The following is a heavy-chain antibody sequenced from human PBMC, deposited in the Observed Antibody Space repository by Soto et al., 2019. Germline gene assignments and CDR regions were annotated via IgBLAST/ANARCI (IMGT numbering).Heavy chain of an antibody. D-gene: IGHD3-3*01. Sequence: GWSLRLSCAASGSTFSAYSLKWVRQAPGKGLEWVSSISGDGSYIYYAESVRGRFAISSDSTRKSMYLRMNNLRAEDTPIYYCPRVPNDFWSGSPPYGMDVWGQGTTVTLYS. CDR2: ISGDGSYI. CDR1: GSTFSAYS. V-gene: IGHV3-21*01. J-gene: IGHJ6*02. CDR3: PRVPNDFWSGSPPYGMDV.